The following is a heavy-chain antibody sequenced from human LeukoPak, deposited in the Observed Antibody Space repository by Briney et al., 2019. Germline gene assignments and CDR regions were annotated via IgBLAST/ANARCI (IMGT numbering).Heavy chain of an antibody. Sequence: KPSETLSLTCAVYGGSFSGYYWSWIRQPPGKGLEWIAEINHSGSANYNPSLKSRVTISVDKSKNQFSLNLSSVTAADTAVYYCARARRDSGYYELGYLGQGILVTVSS. CDR2: INHSGSA. V-gene: IGHV4-34*01. J-gene: IGHJ4*02. D-gene: IGHD3-22*01. CDR1: GGSFSGYY. CDR3: ARARRDSGYYELGY.